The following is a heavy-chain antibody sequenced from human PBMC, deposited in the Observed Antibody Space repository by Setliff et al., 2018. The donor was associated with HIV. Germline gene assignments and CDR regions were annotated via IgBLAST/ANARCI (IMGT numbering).Heavy chain of an antibody. D-gene: IGHD3-16*01. J-gene: IGHJ4*02. CDR2: ISSTSIYT. CDR3: VRLHGGD. Sequence: PGESLKISCAASGFIFSSYTMNWVRQAPGKGLEWVSSISSTSIYTYYADSVKGRFTISRDNAKNSLYLEMNSLRAEDAAVYFCVRLHGGDWGLGTLVTVSS. CDR1: GFIFSSYT. V-gene: IGHV3-21*01.